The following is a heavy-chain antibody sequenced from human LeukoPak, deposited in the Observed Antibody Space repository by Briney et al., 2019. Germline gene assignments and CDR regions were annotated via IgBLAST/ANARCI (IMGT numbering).Heavy chain of an antibody. CDR1: GGSVSSGSYY. V-gene: IGHV4-61*01. CDR3: AREREYYDFWSGYWVEYYYGMDV. J-gene: IGHJ6*02. D-gene: IGHD3-3*01. Sequence: SESLSLTCTVSGGSVSSGSYYWSWIQQPPGKGLEWIVYIYYSESTNYNATRKSPVYISVDKAKSQFSLKLSSVTAADKAVYYCAREREYYDFWSGYWVEYYYGMDVWGQGTTVTVSS. CDR2: IYYSEST.